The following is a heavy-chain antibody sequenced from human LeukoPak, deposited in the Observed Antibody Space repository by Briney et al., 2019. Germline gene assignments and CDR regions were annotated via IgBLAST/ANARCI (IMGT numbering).Heavy chain of an antibody. D-gene: IGHD6-13*01. J-gene: IGHJ4*02. V-gene: IGHV1-69*13. Sequence: SVKVSCKASGGTFSSYAISWVRQAPGQGLEWMGGIIPIFGTANYAQKFQGRVTITADESTSTAYMELSSLRSDDTAVYYCARDGAVAGYSSSWYGGYWGQGTLITVSS. CDR1: GGTFSSYA. CDR3: ARDGAVAGYSSSWYGGY. CDR2: IIPIFGTA.